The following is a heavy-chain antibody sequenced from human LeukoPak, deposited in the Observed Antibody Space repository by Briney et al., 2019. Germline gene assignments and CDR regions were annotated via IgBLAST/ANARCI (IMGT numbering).Heavy chain of an antibody. CDR1: GFTVSSNY. J-gene: IGHJ6*02. V-gene: IGHV3-48*04. CDR2: ISWNSDSI. Sequence: GGSLRLSCAASGFTVSSNYMSWVRQAPGKGLEWVSGISWNSDSIGYADSVKGRLTISRDNAKNSLYLQMNSLRAEDTAVYYCARDVPYGMDVWGQGTTVTVSS. CDR3: ARDVPYGMDV.